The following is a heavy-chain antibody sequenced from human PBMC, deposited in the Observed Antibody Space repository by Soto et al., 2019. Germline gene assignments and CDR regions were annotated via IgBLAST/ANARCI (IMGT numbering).Heavy chain of an antibody. CDR1: GFTFSSYW. J-gene: IGHJ4*02. Sequence: EVQLVESGGGLVQPGGSLRLSCAASGFTFSSYWMSWVRQAPGKGLEWVANIKQDGSEKYYVDSVKGRFTISRDNAKNSLYLQMNSLRAEDTAVYYCARRAGNDWGPGYFDYWGQGTLVTVSS. V-gene: IGHV3-7*01. CDR3: ARRAGNDWGPGYFDY. CDR2: IKQDGSEK. D-gene: IGHD1-1*01.